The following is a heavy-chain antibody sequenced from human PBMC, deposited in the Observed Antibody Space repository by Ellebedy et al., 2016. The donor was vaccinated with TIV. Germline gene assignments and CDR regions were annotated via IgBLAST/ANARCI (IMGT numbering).Heavy chain of an antibody. CDR3: ARVMDKAMVNDC. J-gene: IGHJ4*02. CDR2: ISTLSSYV. D-gene: IGHD5-18*01. V-gene: IGHV3-11*06. Sequence: GESLKISCAASGFTFSDYYMTWIRQAPGKGLEWVSYISTLSSYVNYADSVKGRFTISRDNANNSLYLQMNSLRAEDTAFYYCARVMDKAMVNDCWGQGTLVTVSS. CDR1: GFTFSDYY.